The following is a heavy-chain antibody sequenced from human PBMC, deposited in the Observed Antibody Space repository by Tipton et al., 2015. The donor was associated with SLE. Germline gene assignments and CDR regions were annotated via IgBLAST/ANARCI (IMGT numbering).Heavy chain of an antibody. CDR1: GGSITTRSYY. D-gene: IGHD2-2*02. CDR2: ISYSGAT. V-gene: IGHV4-39*07. CDR3: ARDRDMVLEPVPIPPAFDI. J-gene: IGHJ3*02. Sequence: LRLSCIVSGGSITTRSYYWGWIRQPPGKGLEWIASISYSGATYYNPSLKSRVIISLDTSRNHFSLKLTSVTAADTAVYFCARDRDMVLEPVPIPPAFDIWGQGTTVTVSS.